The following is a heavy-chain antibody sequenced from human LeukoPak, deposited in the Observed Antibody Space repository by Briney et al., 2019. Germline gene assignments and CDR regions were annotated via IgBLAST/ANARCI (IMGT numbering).Heavy chain of an antibody. CDR1: GYSFTSYW. D-gene: IGHD2-2*01. V-gene: IGHV5-51*01. CDR2: IYPGDSDT. Sequence: GESLQISCKGSGYSFTSYWIGWVRQMPGKGLEWMGIIYPGDSDTRYSPSFQGQVTISADKSISTAYLQWSSLKASDTAMYYCARRDDCSSTSCYGDAFDIWGQGTMVTVSS. J-gene: IGHJ3*02. CDR3: ARRDDCSSTSCYGDAFDI.